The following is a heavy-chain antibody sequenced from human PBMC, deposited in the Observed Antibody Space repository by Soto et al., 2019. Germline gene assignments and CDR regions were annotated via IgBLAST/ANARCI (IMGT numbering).Heavy chain of an antibody. J-gene: IGHJ6*02. Sequence: EVQLVESGGGLIQPGGSLRLSCAASGLTVSRNYMNWVRKAPGKGLEWVSAIYGGGNPEYAESVKGRFTISRDNSKNTLYLQKNSLRAEDTAVYYCAKRQQLERYYYGLDVWGQGTTVTVSS. CDR3: AKRQQLERYYYGLDV. CDR1: GLTVSRNY. V-gene: IGHV3-53*01. D-gene: IGHD6-13*01. CDR2: IYGGGNP.